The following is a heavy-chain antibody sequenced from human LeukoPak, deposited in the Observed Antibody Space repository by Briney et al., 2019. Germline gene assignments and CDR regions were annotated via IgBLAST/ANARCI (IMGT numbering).Heavy chain of an antibody. D-gene: IGHD3-22*01. CDR1: GGSFSAYY. J-gene: IGHJ4*02. CDR3: ARSLYDDPDYFDY. V-gene: IGHV4-34*01. Sequence: SETLSLTCVVYGGSFSAYYWSWIRQPPGKGLEWIGEINHSGSTNYNPSLKSRVTMSVDTSKNQFSLKLTSVTAADTAVYYCARSLYDDPDYFDYWGQGTLVTVSS. CDR2: INHSGST.